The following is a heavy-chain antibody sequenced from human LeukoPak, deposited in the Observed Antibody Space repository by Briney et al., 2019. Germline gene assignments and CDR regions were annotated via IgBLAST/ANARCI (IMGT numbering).Heavy chain of an antibody. CDR3: ARKYYYGSGSYYNRYYYYYMDV. J-gene: IGHJ6*03. D-gene: IGHD3-10*01. Sequence: GGSLRLSCAASGFTFSDYCMSWIRQAPGKGLEWVSYISSSGSTIYYADSVKGRFTISRDNAKNSLYLQMNSLRAEDTAVYCCARKYYYGSGSYYNRYYYYYMDVWGKGTTVTISS. V-gene: IGHV3-11*01. CDR1: GFTFSDYC. CDR2: ISSSGSTI.